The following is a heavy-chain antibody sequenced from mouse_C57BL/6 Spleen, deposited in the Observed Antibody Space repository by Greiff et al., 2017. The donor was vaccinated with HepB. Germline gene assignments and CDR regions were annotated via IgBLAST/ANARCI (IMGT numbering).Heavy chain of an antibody. D-gene: IGHD1-1*01. V-gene: IGHV5-17*01. Sequence: EVQVVESGGGLVKPGGSLKLSCAASGFTFSDYGMHWVRQAPDKGLEWVAYISSGSSTIYYADTVKGRFTISRDNAKNTLFLQMTSLRSEDTAMYYCARKDITTVGGDYAMDYWGQGTSVTVSS. J-gene: IGHJ4*01. CDR2: ISSGSSTI. CDR3: ARKDITTVGGDYAMDY. CDR1: GFTFSDYG.